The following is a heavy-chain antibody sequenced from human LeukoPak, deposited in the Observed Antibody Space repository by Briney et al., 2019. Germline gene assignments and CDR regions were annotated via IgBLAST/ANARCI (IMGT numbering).Heavy chain of an antibody. Sequence: NSSETLSLTCTISGGSINDYYWSWIRQPAGKGLEWIGYVLYSGTTNYNPSLKSRVSISLDTSKNQFSLMVNSVTAADTAVYFCAGQQLERGEDHWGQGTLVTVSS. D-gene: IGHD1-1*01. CDR1: GGSINDYY. CDR3: AGQQLERGEDH. J-gene: IGHJ4*02. CDR2: VLYSGTT. V-gene: IGHV4-59*08.